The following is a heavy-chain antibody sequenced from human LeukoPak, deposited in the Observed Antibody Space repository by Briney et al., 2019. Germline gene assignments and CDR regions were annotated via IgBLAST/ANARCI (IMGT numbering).Heavy chain of an antibody. D-gene: IGHD3-22*01. J-gene: IGHJ4*02. Sequence: GGSLRLSCAASGFTFSSYSMNWVRQAPGKGLEWVSSIRSSSSYIYYAGSVKGRFTISRDNAKNSLYLQMNSLRAEDTAVYYSARDPGSSGYHYYFDYWGQGTLVTVSS. CDR2: IRSSSSYI. CDR3: ARDPGSSGYHYYFDY. CDR1: GFTFSSYS. V-gene: IGHV3-21*01.